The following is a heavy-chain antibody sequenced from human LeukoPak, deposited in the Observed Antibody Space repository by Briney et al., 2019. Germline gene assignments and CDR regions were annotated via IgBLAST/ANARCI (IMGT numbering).Heavy chain of an antibody. V-gene: IGHV5-51*01. D-gene: IGHD6-6*01. CDR2: IYPGDSDT. J-gene: IGHJ4*02. CDR3: ARVAKTGYSSSSDYFDY. Sequence: GESLKISCKGSGYSFTSYWIGWARQMPGKGLEWMGIIYPGDSDTRYGPSFQGQVTISADKSISTAYLQWSSLKASDTAMYYCARVAKTGYSSSSDYFDYWGQGTLVTVSS. CDR1: GYSFTSYW.